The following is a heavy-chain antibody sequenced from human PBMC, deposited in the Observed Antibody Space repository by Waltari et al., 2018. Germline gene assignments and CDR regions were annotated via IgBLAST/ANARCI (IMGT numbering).Heavy chain of an antibody. CDR2: ISYNGAT. D-gene: IGHD5-12*01. CDR3: ATYIGASIGTAAFDV. J-gene: IGHJ3*01. Sequence: GWIRQPPGQGLEWIGTISYNGATYSIPSLRGRVTVSRDTSMNQLSLKLGSVTAADTAVYYCATYIGASIGTAAFDVWGQGTMVTVSS. V-gene: IGHV4-39*01.